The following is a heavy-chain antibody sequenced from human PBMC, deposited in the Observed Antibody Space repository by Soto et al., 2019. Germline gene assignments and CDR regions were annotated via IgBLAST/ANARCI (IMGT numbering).Heavy chain of an antibody. J-gene: IGHJ4*02. V-gene: IGHV1-18*01. CDR3: ARDIVVVVAATRPGGVFDY. D-gene: IGHD2-15*01. CDR1: GYTFTSYG. Sequence: QVQLVQSGAEVKKPGASVKVSCKASGYTFTSYGISWVRQAPGQGLEWMGWISAYNGNTNYAQKLQGRVTMTTDTSTSTAYMELRSLRSDDTAVYYCARDIVVVVAATRPGGVFDYWGQGTLVTVSS. CDR2: ISAYNGNT.